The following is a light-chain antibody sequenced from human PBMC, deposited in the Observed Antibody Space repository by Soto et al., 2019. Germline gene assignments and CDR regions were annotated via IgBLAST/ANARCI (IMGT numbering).Light chain of an antibody. J-gene: IGLJ1*01. Sequence: QSVLTQPASVSGSPGQSITISCTGSSSDVGGYNYVSWYQQYPGKAPSLMIYEVSNRHSGVSDRFSGSKSGNTASLTISGLQAEDEADYYCSSYTSSYIYVFGTGTRSPS. V-gene: IGLV2-14*01. CDR2: EVS. CDR3: SSYTSSYIYV. CDR1: SSDVGGYNY.